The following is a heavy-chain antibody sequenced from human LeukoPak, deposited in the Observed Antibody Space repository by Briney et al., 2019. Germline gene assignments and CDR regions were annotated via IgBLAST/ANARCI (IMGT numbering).Heavy chain of an antibody. D-gene: IGHD3-22*01. V-gene: IGHV1-18*01. J-gene: IGHJ4*02. CDR1: GYTFTSYG. CDR3: ARGGGHYYYDSSGYYFDY. CDR2: ISAYNGNT. Sequence: ASVKVSCKASGYTFTSYGISWVRQAPGQGLEWMGWISAYNGNTNYAQKLQDRVTMTTDTSTSTAYMELRSLRSDDTAVYYCARGGGHYYYDSSGYYFDYWGQGTLVTVSS.